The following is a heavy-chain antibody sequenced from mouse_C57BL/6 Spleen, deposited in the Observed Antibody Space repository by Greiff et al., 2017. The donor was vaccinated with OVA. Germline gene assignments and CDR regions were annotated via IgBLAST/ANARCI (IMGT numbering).Heavy chain of an antibody. CDR3: TRRTYVDV. Sequence: QVQLQQSGAELVRPGASVTLSCKASGYTFTDYEMPWVKQTPVHGLEWIGAIDPETGGTAYNQKFKGKAILTADKSSSTAYMELRSLTSEDSAVYYCTRRTYVDVWGTGTTVTVSS. V-gene: IGHV1-15*01. CDR2: IDPETGGT. J-gene: IGHJ1*03. CDR1: GYTFTDYE.